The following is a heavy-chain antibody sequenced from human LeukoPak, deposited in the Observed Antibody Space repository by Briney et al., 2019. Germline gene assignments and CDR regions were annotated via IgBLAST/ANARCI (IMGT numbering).Heavy chain of an antibody. Sequence: GGSLRLSCAASGFSFSTYNMNWVRQAPGKGLEWVSSITTSSTYIYYADSVKGRFTISRDNSKNTLYLQMSRLRAEDTAVYYCAKDQSYYYDSSGFDYWGQGTLVTVSS. CDR3: AKDQSYYYDSSGFDY. J-gene: IGHJ4*02. CDR2: ITTSSTYI. D-gene: IGHD3-22*01. V-gene: IGHV3-21*01. CDR1: GFSFSTYN.